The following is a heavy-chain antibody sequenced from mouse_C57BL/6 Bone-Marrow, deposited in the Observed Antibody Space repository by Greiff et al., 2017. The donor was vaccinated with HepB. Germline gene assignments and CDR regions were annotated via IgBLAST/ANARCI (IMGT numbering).Heavy chain of an antibody. D-gene: IGHD1-1*01. V-gene: IGHV1-81*01. Sequence: QVQLQQSGAELARPGASVKLSCKASGYTFTSYGISWVKQRTGQGLEWIGEIYPRSGNTYYNEKFKGKATLTADKSSSTAYMELRSLTSEDSAVYFCARAGSSVACWGQGTLVTVSA. CDR2: IYPRSGNT. J-gene: IGHJ3*01. CDR1: GYTFTSYG. CDR3: ARAGSSVAC.